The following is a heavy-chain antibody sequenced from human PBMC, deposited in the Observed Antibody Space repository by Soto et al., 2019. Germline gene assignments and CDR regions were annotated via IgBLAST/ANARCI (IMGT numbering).Heavy chain of an antibody. J-gene: IGHJ4*02. V-gene: IGHV1-2*04. Sequence: GASVKVSCKASGYTFTGYYMHWVRQAPGQGLEWMGWINPNSGGTNYAQKFQGWVTMTRDTSITTAYMELSRLRSDDTAVYYCARGQSGSYYDFDYWGQGTLVTVSS. CDR1: GYTFTGYY. CDR3: ARGQSGSYYDFDY. CDR2: INPNSGGT. D-gene: IGHD1-26*01.